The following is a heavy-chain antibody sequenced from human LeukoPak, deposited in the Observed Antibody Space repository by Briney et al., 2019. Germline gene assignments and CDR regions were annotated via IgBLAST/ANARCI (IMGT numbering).Heavy chain of an antibody. CDR1: GFILSSYA. V-gene: IGHV3-23*01. CDR3: AKDRVEMATIWRYYFDY. J-gene: IGHJ4*02. Sequence: GGSLRLSCAASGFILSSYAMSWVRQAPGKGLEWVSAISGSGGSTYYADSVKGRFTISRDNSKNTLYLQMNSLRAEDTAVYYCAKDRVEMATIWRYYFDYWGQGTLVTVSS. D-gene: IGHD5-24*01. CDR2: ISGSGGST.